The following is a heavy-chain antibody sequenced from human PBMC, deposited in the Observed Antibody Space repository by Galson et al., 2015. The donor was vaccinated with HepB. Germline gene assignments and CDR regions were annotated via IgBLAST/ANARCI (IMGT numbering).Heavy chain of an antibody. J-gene: IGHJ4*02. CDR3: ARVGGTAVPDPIDY. D-gene: IGHD6-19*01. Sequence: SVKVSCKASGYTFIGYYMHWVRQAPGQGLEWMGWINPNSGGTKYAQKFQGRVTMTRDTSISTAYMELSRLRSDDTAVYYCARVGGTAVPDPIDYWGQGTLVTVSS. V-gene: IGHV1-2*02. CDR1: GYTFIGYY. CDR2: INPNSGGT.